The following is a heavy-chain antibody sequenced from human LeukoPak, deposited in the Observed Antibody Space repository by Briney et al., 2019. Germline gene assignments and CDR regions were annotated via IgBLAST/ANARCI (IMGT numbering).Heavy chain of an antibody. D-gene: IGHD6-13*01. V-gene: IGHV4-34*01. CDR3: ARLYSGSWYGLWWFDP. Sequence: KSSETLSLTCAVYGGSFSGYYWSWIRQPPGKWLEWIGEINHSGSTNYNPSLKSRVTISVDTSKNQFSLKLSSVTAADTAVYYCARLYSGSWYGLWWFDPWGQGTLVTVSS. CDR2: INHSGST. J-gene: IGHJ5*02. CDR1: GGSFSGYY.